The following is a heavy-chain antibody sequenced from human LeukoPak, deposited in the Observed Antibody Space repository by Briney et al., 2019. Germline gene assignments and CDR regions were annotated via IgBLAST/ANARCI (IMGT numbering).Heavy chain of an antibody. CDR2: ISGSGGST. CDR3: AKSIVTGIVGAPADY. Sequence: HSGGSLRLSCAASGFTFSSYSMNWVRQAPGKGLEWVSAISGSGGSTYYADSVKGRFTISRDNSNNTLYLQMNSLRAEDTAVYYCAKSIVTGIVGAPADYWGQGTLVTVSS. CDR1: GFTFSSYS. J-gene: IGHJ4*02. D-gene: IGHD1-26*01. V-gene: IGHV3-23*01.